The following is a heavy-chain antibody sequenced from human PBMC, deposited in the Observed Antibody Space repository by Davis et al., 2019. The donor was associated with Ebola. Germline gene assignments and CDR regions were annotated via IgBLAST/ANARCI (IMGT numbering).Heavy chain of an antibody. CDR2: IKQDGSEK. CDR3: ARGPSTGNSFSY. D-gene: IGHD6-13*01. Sequence: PGGSLRLSCAAFGFSFSSYWMSWVRQAPGKGLEWVANIKQDGSEKYYVDSVEGRFTISRDNAKNSLYLQMNSLRAEDTAVYYCARGPSTGNSFSYWGQGTLVTVSS. V-gene: IGHV3-7*01. CDR1: GFSFSSYW. J-gene: IGHJ4*02.